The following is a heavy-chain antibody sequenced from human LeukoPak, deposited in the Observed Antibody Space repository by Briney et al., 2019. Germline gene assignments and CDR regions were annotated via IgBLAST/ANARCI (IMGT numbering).Heavy chain of an antibody. J-gene: IGHJ4*02. CDR1: GGSISSYY. Sequence: SETLSLTCTVSGGSISSYYWSWIRQPPGKGLEWIGYIYYSGSTYYNPSLKSRVTISADTSKIQFSLKLSSVTAADTAVYYCARADSSSWFDWGQGTLVTVSS. CDR2: IYYSGST. D-gene: IGHD6-13*01. V-gene: IGHV4-59*01. CDR3: ARADSSSWFD.